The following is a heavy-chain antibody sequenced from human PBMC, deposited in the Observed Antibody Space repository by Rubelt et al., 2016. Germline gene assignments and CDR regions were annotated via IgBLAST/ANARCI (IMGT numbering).Heavy chain of an antibody. D-gene: IGHD6-19*01. CDR3: ARQWPGAEAAFDY. CDR2: INHSGST. J-gene: IGHJ4*02. Sequence: QVQLQQWGAGLLKPSETLSLTCAVYGGSFSGYYWSWIRQPPGKGLEWIGEINHSGSTNYNPSLKSRVTLSVDTSKNLFSRKLGSVTAAETAVYYCARQWPGAEAAFDYWGQGTLVTVSS. V-gene: IGHV4-34*01. CDR1: GGSFSGYY.